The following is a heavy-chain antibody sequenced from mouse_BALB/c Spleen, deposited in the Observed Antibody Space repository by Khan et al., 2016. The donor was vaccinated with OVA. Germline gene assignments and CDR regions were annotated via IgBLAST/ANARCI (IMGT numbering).Heavy chain of an antibody. Sequence: DLVKPGASVKLSCKASGYTFTSYWINWIKQRPGQGLEWIGRIAPGSSNAYYNDMFKGKATLTVDTSSNTACIQLSSLSSEDSAVYFCTRESYYGSSCYAMDYWGQGTSVTVSA. CDR1: GYTFTSYW. CDR3: TRESYYGSSCYAMDY. CDR2: IAPGSSNA. V-gene: IGHV1S41*01. J-gene: IGHJ4*01. D-gene: IGHD1-1*01.